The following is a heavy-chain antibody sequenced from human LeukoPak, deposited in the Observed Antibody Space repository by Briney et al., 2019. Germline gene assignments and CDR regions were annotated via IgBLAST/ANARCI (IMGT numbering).Heavy chain of an antibody. V-gene: IGHV4-59*01. CDR1: GGSISSYY. CDR2: IYYSGST. Sequence: SETLSLTCTVSGGSISSYYWSWIRQPPGKGLEWIGYIYYSGSTNYSPSLKSRVTISVDTSKNQFSLKLSSVTAADTAVYYYARDLRGAGYYYYYYMDVWGKGTTVTVSS. D-gene: IGHD3-16*01. J-gene: IGHJ6*03. CDR3: ARDLRGAGYYYYYYMDV.